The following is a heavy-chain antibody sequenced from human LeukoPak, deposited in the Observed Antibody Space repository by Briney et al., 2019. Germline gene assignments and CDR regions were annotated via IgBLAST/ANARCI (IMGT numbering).Heavy chain of an antibody. Sequence: GGSLRLSCAASGFTFSSYSMNWVRQAPGKGLEWVSSISSSSSYIYYADSVKGRFTISRDNAKNSLYLQMNSLRAEDTAVYYCTTMTKWELVRFDYWGQGALVTVSS. V-gene: IGHV3-21*03. J-gene: IGHJ4*02. D-gene: IGHD1-26*01. CDR3: TTMTKWELVRFDY. CDR2: ISSSSSYI. CDR1: GFTFSSYS.